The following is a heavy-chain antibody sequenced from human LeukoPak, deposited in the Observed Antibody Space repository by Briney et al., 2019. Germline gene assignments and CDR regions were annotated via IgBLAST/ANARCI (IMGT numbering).Heavy chain of an antibody. CDR1: GFTFSSYA. D-gene: IGHD3-10*01. Sequence: GGSLRLSCAASGFTFSSYAMSWVRQAPGKGLEWVSAISGSGGSTYYADSVKGRFTISRDNSENTLYLQMNSLRAEDTAVYYCAKSEGSGVWLSDYYYYGMDVWGQGTTVTVSS. V-gene: IGHV3-23*01. CDR2: ISGSGGST. CDR3: AKSEGSGVWLSDYYYYGMDV. J-gene: IGHJ6*02.